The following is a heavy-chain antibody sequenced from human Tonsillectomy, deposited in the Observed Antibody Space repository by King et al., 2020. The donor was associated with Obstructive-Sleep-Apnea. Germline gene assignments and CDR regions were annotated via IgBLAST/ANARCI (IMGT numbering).Heavy chain of an antibody. Sequence: QLQESGPGLVKPSETLSLTCTVSGGSISTYYWSWIRQPAGKGLEWIGRIYTSGSTNYNPSLKSRVTMSVDTSKNQFSLKLSSVTAAETAVYYCARDGYCSNTSCPEGFFDFWGQGTLVTVSS. CDR1: GGSISTYY. D-gene: IGHD2-2*01. CDR2: IYTSGST. V-gene: IGHV4-4*07. CDR3: ARDGYCSNTSCPEGFFDF. J-gene: IGHJ4*02.